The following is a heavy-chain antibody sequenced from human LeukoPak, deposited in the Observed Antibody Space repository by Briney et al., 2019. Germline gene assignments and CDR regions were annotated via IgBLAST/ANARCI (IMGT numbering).Heavy chain of an antibody. V-gene: IGHV3-9*01. CDR1: GFTFDDYA. Sequence: GRSLRLSCAASGFTFDDYAMHWVRQAPGKGLEWVSGISWNSGSIGYADSVKGRFTISRDNAKNSLYLQMNSLRAEDTALYYCAGPNTVTTEDLFYYWGQGTLVTVSS. CDR2: ISWNSGSI. J-gene: IGHJ4*02. CDR3: AGPNTVTTEDLFYY. D-gene: IGHD4-11*01.